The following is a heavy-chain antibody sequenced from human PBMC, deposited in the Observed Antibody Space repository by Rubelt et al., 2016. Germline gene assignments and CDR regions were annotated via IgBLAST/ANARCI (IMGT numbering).Heavy chain of an antibody. D-gene: IGHD6-19*01. J-gene: IGHJ4*02. V-gene: IGHV3-7*01. CDR3: ASRISSGWYGDDY. CDR1: GFTFGTYW. CDR2: IRQDGSEK. Sequence: GGGLVQPGGSLRLSCAASGFTFGTYWMTWVRQPPGKGLEWVTNIRQDGSEKHYVDSVKGRFTISRDNAKNSLYLHMNSLRAEDTAVYYCASRISSGWYGDDYWGQGTLVTVSS.